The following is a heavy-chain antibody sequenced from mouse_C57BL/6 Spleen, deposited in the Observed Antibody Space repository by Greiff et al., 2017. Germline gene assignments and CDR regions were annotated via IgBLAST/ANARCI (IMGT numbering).Heavy chain of an antibody. CDR2: ISSGGSYT. CDR1: GFTFSSYG. CDR3: ARQSNYNFEV. V-gene: IGHV5-6*01. J-gene: IGHJ1*03. Sequence: EVQLVESGGDLVKPGGSLKLSCAASGFTFSSYGMSWVRQTPDKRLEWVATISSGGSYTYYPDSVKGRFTISRDNAKNTLYLQMSSLKSEDTAMYYCARQSNYNFEVWGTGTTVTVSS. D-gene: IGHD2-5*01.